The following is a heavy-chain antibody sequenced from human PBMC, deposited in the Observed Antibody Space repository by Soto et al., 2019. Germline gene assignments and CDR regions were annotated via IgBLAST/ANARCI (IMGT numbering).Heavy chain of an antibody. D-gene: IGHD3-3*01. CDR1: GGTFSTYI. CDR2: IIPIPDIT. V-gene: IGHV1-69*04. J-gene: IGHJ3*01. CDR3: ARDRITTRGDAFDL. Sequence: SVKVSCKAPGGTFSTYIVSWVRQAPGQGLEWMGRIIPIPDITNYAQKFQGRVTVTADRSTSTAYMELTSLKSEDTAVYYCARDRITTRGDAFDLWGQGTMVTVSS.